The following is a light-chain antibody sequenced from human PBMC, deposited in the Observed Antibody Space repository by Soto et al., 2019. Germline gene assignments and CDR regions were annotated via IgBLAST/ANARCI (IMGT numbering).Light chain of an antibody. Sequence: DNPLTPSPSSLSASVGDRVHITCRARHSINDWLAWYQQKPGKAPKLLIYDASSLESGVPSRFSGGGSGTEFSLTIRALQPEDFATYYCQHYNSYSEAFGQGTKVDIK. J-gene: IGKJ1*01. CDR3: QHYNSYSEA. CDR2: DAS. CDR1: HSINDW. V-gene: IGKV1-5*01.